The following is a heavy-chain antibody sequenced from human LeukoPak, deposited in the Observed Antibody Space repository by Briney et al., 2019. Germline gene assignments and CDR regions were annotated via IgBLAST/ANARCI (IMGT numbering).Heavy chain of an antibody. CDR1: GVTVSSNY. CDR2: IYSGGST. J-gene: IGHJ4*02. D-gene: IGHD3-10*01. CDR3: ARAALWFGEGPAFDY. V-gene: IGHV3-53*01. Sequence: GGSLRLSCAASGVTVSSNYMSWVRQAPGKGLKWVSVIYSGGSTGYADSVKGRFTISRDNSKNTLYLQMNRLRAEDTAVYYCARAALWFGEGPAFDYWGQGTLVTVSS.